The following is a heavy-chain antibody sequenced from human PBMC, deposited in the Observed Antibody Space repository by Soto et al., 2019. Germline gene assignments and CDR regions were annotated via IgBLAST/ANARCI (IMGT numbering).Heavy chain of an antibody. Sequence: EVQLVESGGGFVQPGGSLRLSCAASGFTFSNYWIHWVRQAPGKGLVWVSSIHNDGSPTKYADSVKGRFTISRDNAKNTLYLQMNSLRAEDTAVYYCGRDVPGRGYFDCWGQGALVTVSS. V-gene: IGHV3-74*03. J-gene: IGHJ4*02. CDR3: GRDVPGRGYFDC. CDR1: GFTFSNYW. CDR2: IHNDGSPT. D-gene: IGHD3-10*01.